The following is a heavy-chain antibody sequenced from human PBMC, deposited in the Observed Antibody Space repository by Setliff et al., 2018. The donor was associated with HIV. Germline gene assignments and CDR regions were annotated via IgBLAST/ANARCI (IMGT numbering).Heavy chain of an antibody. CDR3: VRDPTASGGRPDAFDI. Sequence: SCVASGFTIDNYGMGWVRQAPGKGPEWVSGITRGGSTETYGDSVEGRFTISRDDAKNSLYLQMNSLRVEDTALYYCVRDPTASGGRPDAFDIWGQGTLVTVSS. V-gene: IGHV3-20*04. CDR2: ITRGGSTE. D-gene: IGHD1-1*01. CDR1: GFTIDNYG. J-gene: IGHJ3*02.